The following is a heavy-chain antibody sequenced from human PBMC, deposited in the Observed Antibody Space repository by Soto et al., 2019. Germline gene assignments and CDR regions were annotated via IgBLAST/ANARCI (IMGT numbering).Heavy chain of an antibody. D-gene: IGHD3-3*01. CDR2: ISAYNGNT. CDR1: GYTFTSYG. CDR3: ARDRGKDYDFWSGYPYGMDV. V-gene: IGHV1-18*01. Sequence: ASVKVSCKASGYTFTSYGISWVRQAPGQALEWMGWISAYNGNTNYAQKLQGRVTMTTDTSTSTAYMELRSLRSDDTAVYYCARDRGKDYDFWSGYPYGMDVWGQGTTVTVSS. J-gene: IGHJ6*02.